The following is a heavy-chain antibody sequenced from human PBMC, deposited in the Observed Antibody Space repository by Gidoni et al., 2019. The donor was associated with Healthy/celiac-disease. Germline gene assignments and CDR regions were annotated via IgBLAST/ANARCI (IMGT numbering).Heavy chain of an antibody. CDR3: ARRVVAATYYYGMDV. Sequence: GYTFTSYAMHWVRQAPGQRLEWMGWINAGNGNTKYSQKFQGRVTITRDTSASTAYMELSSLRSEDTAVYYCARRVVAATYYYGMDVWGQGTTVTVSS. CDR2: INAGNGNT. D-gene: IGHD2-15*01. V-gene: IGHV1-3*01. CDR1: GYTFTSYA. J-gene: IGHJ6*02.